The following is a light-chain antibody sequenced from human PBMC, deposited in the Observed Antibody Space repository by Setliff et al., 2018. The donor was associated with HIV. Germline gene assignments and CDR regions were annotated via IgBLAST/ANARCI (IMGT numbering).Light chain of an antibody. CDR2: DVS. CDR3: SSYTSSSTLPFV. Sequence: QSVLTPPASVSGSPGQSITISCTGTSSDIGGYNYVSWYQQHPGKAPKLMIYDVSNRLSGVSNRFSGSKSGNTAALTISGLQAEDEADYYCSSYTSSSTLPFVFGTGTKVTVL. V-gene: IGLV2-14*03. CDR1: SSDIGGYNY. J-gene: IGLJ1*01.